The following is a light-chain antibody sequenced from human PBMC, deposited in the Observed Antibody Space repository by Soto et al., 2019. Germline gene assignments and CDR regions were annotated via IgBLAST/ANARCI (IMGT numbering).Light chain of an antibody. CDR1: QSVSSN. Sequence: EIVMTQSPVTLSVSPGERVTLSCRASQSVSSNLAWYQQKPGQAPSLLIYGAFTRATGIPDRFSGSGSGTDFTLTISSLQSEDVAVYYCQQYDNWPPITFGQGTRLEIK. V-gene: IGKV3-15*01. J-gene: IGKJ5*01. CDR3: QQYDNWPPIT. CDR2: GAF.